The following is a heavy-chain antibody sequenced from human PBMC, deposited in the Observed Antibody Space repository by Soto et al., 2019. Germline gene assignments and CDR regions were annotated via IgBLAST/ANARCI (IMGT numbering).Heavy chain of an antibody. J-gene: IGHJ6*02. CDR2: IHHSGSI. CDR1: GGSISSDCYH. CDR3: AREDDGGDTLDV. Sequence: SETLPLTCTVSGGSISSDCYHWTWIRQSPERGLEWIGYIHHSGSILYNPSLKSRVTISVDTSKNQFSLHLSSVTAADTAVYFCAREDDGGDTLDVWGQGTTVTVSS. V-gene: IGHV4-30-4*08. D-gene: IGHD2-21*02.